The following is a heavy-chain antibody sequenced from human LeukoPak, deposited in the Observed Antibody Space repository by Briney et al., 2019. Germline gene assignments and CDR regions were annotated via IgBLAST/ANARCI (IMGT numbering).Heavy chain of an antibody. CDR1: GFTFSSFA. CDR2: ISGSGGYT. CDR3: AKLGNFASGSYSD. Sequence: GGSLRLSCAASGFTFSSFAMSWVRQAPGKGLEWVSGISGSGGYTYYADSVKGRFTISRDNSKNTLYLHMNSLRAEDTAVYYCAKLGNFASGSYSDWGQGTLVTVSS. J-gene: IGHJ4*02. D-gene: IGHD3-10*01. V-gene: IGHV3-23*01.